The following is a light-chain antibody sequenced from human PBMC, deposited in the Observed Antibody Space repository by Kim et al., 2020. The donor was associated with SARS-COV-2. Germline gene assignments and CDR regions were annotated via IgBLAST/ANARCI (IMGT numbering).Light chain of an antibody. V-gene: IGLV3-1*01. CDR3: QVWDSTTVV. CDR1: KLGEKY. CDR2: QDY. J-gene: IGLJ3*02. Sequence: SLAPGQTASITCSADKLGEKYVSWYQQKPGQSPMMVIYQDYVRPSGIPERFSGSNSGNTATLTISGTQAMDEADYYCQVWDSTTVVFGGGTQLTVL.